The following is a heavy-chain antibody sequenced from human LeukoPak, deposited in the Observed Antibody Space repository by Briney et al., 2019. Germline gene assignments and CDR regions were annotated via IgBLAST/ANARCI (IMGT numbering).Heavy chain of an antibody. Sequence: SETLSLTCAVYGGSFSGYYWSWIRQPPGKGLEWIGEINHSGSTNYNPSLKSRVTISVDTSKNQFSLKLSSVTAADTAVYYCARHAAWYSSSPWFDPWGQGTLVTVSS. CDR3: ARHAAWYSSSPWFDP. V-gene: IGHV4-34*01. CDR1: GGSFSGYY. CDR2: INHSGST. J-gene: IGHJ5*02. D-gene: IGHD6-13*01.